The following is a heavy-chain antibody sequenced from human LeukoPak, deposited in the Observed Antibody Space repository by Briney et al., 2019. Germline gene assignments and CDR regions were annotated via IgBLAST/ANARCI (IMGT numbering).Heavy chain of an antibody. CDR2: AYHSGIT. D-gene: IGHD3-10*01. Sequence: SETLSLTCTGYGDTFMSEDWSWLRQPPGKGLEWIGYAYHSGITNYNPSLKSLVTISVDTSESQFSLRLSSVTAADTAIYYSTRHGGIIDPWGQGTLVTVSS. V-gene: IGHV4-59*01. CDR1: GDTFMSED. J-gene: IGHJ5*02. CDR3: TRHGGIIDP.